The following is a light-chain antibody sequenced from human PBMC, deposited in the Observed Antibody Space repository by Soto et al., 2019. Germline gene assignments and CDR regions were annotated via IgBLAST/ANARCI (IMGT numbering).Light chain of an antibody. V-gene: IGLV2-14*01. CDR2: DVS. J-gene: IGLJ1*01. Sequence: QSALTQPASVSGSPGQSITISCTGTSSDVGGYNYVSWYQQHPGKDPKLMIYDVSNRPSGVSNRFSGSKSGNTASLTISGLQAEDEADYYCRSYTSSSLYVFGPGTKLTVL. CDR3: RSYTSSSLYV. CDR1: SSDVGGYNY.